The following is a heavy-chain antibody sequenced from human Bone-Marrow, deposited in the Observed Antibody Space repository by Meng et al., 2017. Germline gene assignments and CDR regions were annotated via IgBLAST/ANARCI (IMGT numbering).Heavy chain of an antibody. V-gene: IGHV1-2*06. J-gene: IGHJ5*02. CDR1: GYTFTSYA. CDR3: ARGIVLMVYASNNWFDP. CDR2: INPNSGGT. D-gene: IGHD2-8*01. Sequence: ASVKVSCKASGYTFTSYAMNWVRQAPGQGLEWMGRINPNSGGTNYAQKFQGRVTMTRDTSISTAYMELSRLRSDDTAVYYCARGIVLMVYASNNWFDPWGQGTLVTVSS.